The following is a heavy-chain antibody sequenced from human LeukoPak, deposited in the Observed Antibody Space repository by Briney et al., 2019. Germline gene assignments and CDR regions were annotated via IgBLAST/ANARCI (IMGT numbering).Heavy chain of an antibody. CDR2: IYSGGTT. CDR3: ARGAGIYEGDDASYV. J-gene: IGHJ3*01. D-gene: IGHD2/OR15-2a*01. CDR1: EFGFTTYY. V-gene: IGHV3-66*01. Sequence: GGSLRLSCVVSEFGFTTYYMHWVRQAPGKGLEWVSVIYSGGTTYYAVSVAGRFTISRDHYKNTVYLQMNSLRAEDTAVYYCARGAGIYEGDDASYVWGQGTLVTVSS.